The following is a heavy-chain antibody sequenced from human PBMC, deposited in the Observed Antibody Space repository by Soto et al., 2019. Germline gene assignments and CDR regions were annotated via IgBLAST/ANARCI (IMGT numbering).Heavy chain of an antibody. CDR3: ARDFLAAAGFFYGMDV. CDR2: IIPIFGTA. Sequence: SVKVSCKASGGTFSSYAISWVRQAPGQGLEWMGGIIPIFGTANYAQKFQGRVTITADESTSTAYMELSSLRSEDTAVYYCARDFLAAAGFFYGMDVWGQGATVTVSS. V-gene: IGHV1-69*13. D-gene: IGHD6-13*01. J-gene: IGHJ6*02. CDR1: GGTFSSYA.